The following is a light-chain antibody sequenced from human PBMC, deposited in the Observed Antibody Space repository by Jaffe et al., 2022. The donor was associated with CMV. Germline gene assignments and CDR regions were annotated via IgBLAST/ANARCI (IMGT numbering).Light chain of an antibody. CDR2: DAS. J-gene: IGKJ4*01. V-gene: IGKV3-11*01. CDR3: QERSNWPRLT. CDR1: QNVGKF. Sequence: EVVLTQSPATLSLSPGESATLSCRASQNVGKFLAWYQQKPGQAPRLLIYDASTRATGVSDRFSGSGSGTDFILTIWSLEPEDFAVYYCQERSNWPRLTFGGGAKVEIK.